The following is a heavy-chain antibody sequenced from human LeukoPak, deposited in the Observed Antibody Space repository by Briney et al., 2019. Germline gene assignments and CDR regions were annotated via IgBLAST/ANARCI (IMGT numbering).Heavy chain of an antibody. CDR3: ASLGYSGYDGAFDI. CDR1: GFTFSTYW. V-gene: IGHV3-30*03. Sequence: QSGGSLRLSCAASGFTFSTYWMTWVRQAPGKGLEWVAVILYDGSNKYYADSVKGRFTISRDNSKNTLNLQMNSLRAEDTAVYYCASLGYSGYDGAFDIWGQGTMVTVSS. CDR2: ILYDGSNK. J-gene: IGHJ3*02. D-gene: IGHD5-12*01.